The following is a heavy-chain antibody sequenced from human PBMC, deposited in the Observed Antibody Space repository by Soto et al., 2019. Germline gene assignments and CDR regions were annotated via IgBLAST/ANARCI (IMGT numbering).Heavy chain of an antibody. J-gene: IGHJ4*02. CDR3: ARYCSGGSCYSGAVDY. CDR1: GYTFTSYG. CDR2: ISAYNGNT. V-gene: IGHV1-18*04. Sequence: ASVKVSCKASGYTFTSYGISWVRQAPGQGLEWMGWISAYNGNTNYAQKLQGRVTMTTDTSTSTAYMELRSLRSDDTAVYYCARYCSGGSCYSGAVDYWGQGTQVTVSS. D-gene: IGHD2-15*01.